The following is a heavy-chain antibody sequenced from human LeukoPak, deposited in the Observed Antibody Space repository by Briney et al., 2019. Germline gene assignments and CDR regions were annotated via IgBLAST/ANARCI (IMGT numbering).Heavy chain of an antibody. D-gene: IGHD6-13*01. CDR3: GRQSWAAAGPDY. CDR1: GGSISSYY. Sequence: SETLSLTCTVSGGSISSYYWSWIRQPPGKGLEWIGYIYYSGSTNYNPSLKSRVTISVDTSKNQFSLKLSSVTAADTAVYYCGRQSWAAAGPDYWGQGTLVTVSS. CDR2: IYYSGST. J-gene: IGHJ4*02. V-gene: IGHV4-59*08.